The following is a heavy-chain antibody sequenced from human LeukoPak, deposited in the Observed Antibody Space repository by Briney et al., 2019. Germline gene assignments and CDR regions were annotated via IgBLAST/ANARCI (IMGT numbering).Heavy chain of an antibody. Sequence: GGALRLSCAASGFTIGPYAMYWVRQGPGRGLEWVSAIEADGSGTFYADSVRGRFTTSRDNSKNSLYLQMNSLTSEDTALYFCATWAFYHNLDVWGQGTTVIVSS. CDR3: ATWAFYHNLDV. V-gene: IGHV3-43*02. CDR1: GFTIGPYA. D-gene: IGHD2/OR15-2a*01. CDR2: IEADGSGT. J-gene: IGHJ6*02.